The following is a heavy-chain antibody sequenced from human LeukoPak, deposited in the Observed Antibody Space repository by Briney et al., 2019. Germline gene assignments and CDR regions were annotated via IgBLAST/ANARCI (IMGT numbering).Heavy chain of an antibody. CDR3: ARAGGYSYGFDY. J-gene: IGHJ4*02. CDR2: IKQDGSVK. Sequence: PGGSLRLSCAASGFTFNNYWMNWGRQAPGKGLEWVANIKQDGSVKHYVDSVKGRFTISRDNAKNSLYLQMNSLRAEDTAVYYCARAGGYSYGFDYWGQGTLATVSS. V-gene: IGHV3-7*03. D-gene: IGHD5-18*01. CDR1: GFTFNNYW.